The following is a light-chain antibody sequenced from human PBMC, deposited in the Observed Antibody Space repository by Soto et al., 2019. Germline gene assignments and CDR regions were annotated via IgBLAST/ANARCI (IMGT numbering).Light chain of an antibody. V-gene: IGKV3-15*01. CDR3: QHYNNWPPYT. J-gene: IGKJ2*01. CDR1: QSVSSN. CDR2: GAS. Sequence: ETLMTQSPATLSVSPGERATLSCRASQSVSSNLAWYQQKPGQAPRLLIYGASARATDIPARFSGSGSGTEFTLTISSLQSEDFGVYYCQHYNNWPPYTFGQGTKLEIK.